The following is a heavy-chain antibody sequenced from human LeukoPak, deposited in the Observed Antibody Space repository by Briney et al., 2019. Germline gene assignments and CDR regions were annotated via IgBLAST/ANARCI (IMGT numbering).Heavy chain of an antibody. CDR1: GFTFSNYA. Sequence: GGSLRLSCAASGFTFSNYAMSWVRQAPGKGLEWVSSMSGSGGSTYYADSVKGRFTISRDNSKNTLYLQMNNLRAEDTALYYCAKNQGQWLVPVDYWGQGTLVTVSP. CDR3: AKNQGQWLVPVDY. J-gene: IGHJ4*02. CDR2: MSGSGGST. D-gene: IGHD6-19*01. V-gene: IGHV3-23*01.